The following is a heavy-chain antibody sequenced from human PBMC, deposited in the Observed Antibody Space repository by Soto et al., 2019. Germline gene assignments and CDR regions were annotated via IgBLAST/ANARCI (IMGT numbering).Heavy chain of an antibody. D-gene: IGHD3-16*01. V-gene: IGHV2-5*02. J-gene: IGHJ5*02. CDR1: GFSLTTRGVG. CDR3: AHIPNYYQYDWFDP. Sequence: QITLKESGPTLVKPTQTLTLTCTFSGFSLTTRGVGVGWIRQPPGKALECLALIYWDDDKRYSQSLQSRLSITKDTSKNQVVLTMTNVDPVDTATYDCAHIPNYYQYDWFDPWGQGTLVSVSS. CDR2: IYWDDDK.